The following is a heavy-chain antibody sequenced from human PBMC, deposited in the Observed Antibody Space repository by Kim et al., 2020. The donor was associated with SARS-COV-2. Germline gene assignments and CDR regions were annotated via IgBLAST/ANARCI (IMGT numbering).Heavy chain of an antibody. CDR2: IIPIFGTA. CDR1: GGTFSSYA. J-gene: IGHJ4*02. D-gene: IGHD6-13*01. Sequence: SVKVSCKASGGTFSSYAISWVRQAPGQGLEWMGGIIPIFGTANYAQKFQGRVTITADESTSTAYMELSSLRSEDTAVYYCARDRSIAAAGTREFDYWGQGTLVTVSS. CDR3: ARDRSIAAAGTREFDY. V-gene: IGHV1-69*13.